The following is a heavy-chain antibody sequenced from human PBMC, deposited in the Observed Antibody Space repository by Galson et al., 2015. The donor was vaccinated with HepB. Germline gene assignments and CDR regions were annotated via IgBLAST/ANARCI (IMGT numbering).Heavy chain of an antibody. D-gene: IGHD2-2*01. Sequence: SVKVSCKASGYTFTSYAMNWVRQAPGQRLEWMGWINAGNGNTKYSQKFQGRVTITRDTSASTAYMELSSLRSEDTAVYYCARDARVPAAWNWFDPWGQGTLVTVSS. J-gene: IGHJ5*02. CDR3: ARDARVPAAWNWFDP. V-gene: IGHV1-3*01. CDR1: GYTFTSYA. CDR2: INAGNGNT.